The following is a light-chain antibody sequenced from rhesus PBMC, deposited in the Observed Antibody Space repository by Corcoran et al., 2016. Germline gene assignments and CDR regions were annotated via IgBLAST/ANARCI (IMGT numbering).Light chain of an antibody. CDR3: QQGYNTPYS. Sequence: DIQMTQSPSSLSASVGDKVTITCRASQGISSWLAWYQQTPGKAPKLLIYAASSLQSGVPSRFSGRGSGTDYTLTISSLQPEDFATYYCQQGYNTPYSFGQGTKVEIK. CDR2: AAS. J-gene: IGKJ2*01. V-gene: IGKV1-18*01. CDR1: QGISSW.